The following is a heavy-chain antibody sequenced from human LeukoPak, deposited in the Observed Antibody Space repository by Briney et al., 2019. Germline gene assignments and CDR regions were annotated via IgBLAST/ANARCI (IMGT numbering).Heavy chain of an antibody. Sequence: SESRSLACTVSGASISSSSYSSGWIRQPPGKGLEWIGGVYYSGETHYNPSLKSRVTISVDVSKNQFSLKLSSVTAADTAVYYCAKTGYGGNPFDSWGQGTQVTVSS. CDR1: GASISSSSYS. CDR2: VYYSGET. V-gene: IGHV4-39*01. D-gene: IGHD4-23*01. CDR3: AKTGYGGNPFDS. J-gene: IGHJ4*02.